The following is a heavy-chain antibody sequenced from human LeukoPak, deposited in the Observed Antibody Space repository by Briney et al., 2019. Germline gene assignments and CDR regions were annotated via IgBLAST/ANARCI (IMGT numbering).Heavy chain of an antibody. J-gene: IGHJ4*02. CDR3: ASRPTVSIAAAGDPPY. V-gene: IGHV3-23*03. D-gene: IGHD6-13*01. Sequence: PGGSLRLSCAASGFTFSSSAMSWVRQVPGKGLEWVSVIYSGGSTYYADSVKGRFTISRDNAKNSLYLQMNSLRAEDTAVYYCASRPTVSIAAAGDPPYWGQGTLVTVSS. CDR2: IYSGGST. CDR1: GFTFSSSA.